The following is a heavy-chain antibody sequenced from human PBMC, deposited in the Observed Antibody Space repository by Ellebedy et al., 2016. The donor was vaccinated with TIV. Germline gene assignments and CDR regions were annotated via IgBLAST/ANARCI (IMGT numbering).Heavy chain of an antibody. J-gene: IGHJ6*02. Sequence: SETLSLXCTVSGYSISSGYYWGWIRQPPGKGLEWIGSIYHSGSTYYNPSLKSRVTISVDTSKNQFSLKLSSVTAADTAVYYCARDHAQTAYYYYGMDVWGQGTTVTVSS. V-gene: IGHV4-38-2*02. CDR1: GYSISSGYY. CDR2: IYHSGST. CDR3: ARDHAQTAYYYYGMDV.